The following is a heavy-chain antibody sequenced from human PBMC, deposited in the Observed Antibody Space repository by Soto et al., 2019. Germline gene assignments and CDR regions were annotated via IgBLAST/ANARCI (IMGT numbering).Heavy chain of an antibody. Sequence: ASVKVSCKASGGTFSSYAISWVRQAPGQGLEWMGGIIPIFGTANYAQKFQGRVTITADESTSTAYMELSSLRSEDTAVYYCARAVSITILGVVSDAFDIWGQGTMVTVSS. CDR1: GGTFSSYA. CDR3: ARAVSITILGVVSDAFDI. D-gene: IGHD3-3*01. CDR2: IIPIFGTA. J-gene: IGHJ3*02. V-gene: IGHV1-69*13.